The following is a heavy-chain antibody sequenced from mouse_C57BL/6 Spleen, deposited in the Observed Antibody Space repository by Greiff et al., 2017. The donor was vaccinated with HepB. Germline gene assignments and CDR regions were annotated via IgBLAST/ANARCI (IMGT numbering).Heavy chain of an antibody. D-gene: IGHD3-3*01. CDR3: ARGGGRDDWYFDV. CDR2: IWSGGST. CDR1: GFSLTSYG. J-gene: IGHJ1*03. Sequence: QVQLQQSGPGLVQPSQSLSITCTVSGFSLTSYGVHWVRQSPGKGLEWLGVIWSGGSTDYNAAFISRLSISKDNSKSQVFFKMNSLQADDTAIYYCARGGGRDDWYFDVWGTGTTVTVSS. V-gene: IGHV2-2*01.